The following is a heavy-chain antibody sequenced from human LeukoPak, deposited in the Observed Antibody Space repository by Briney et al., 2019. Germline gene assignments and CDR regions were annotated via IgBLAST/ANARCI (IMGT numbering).Heavy chain of an antibody. CDR2: IKQEGSEK. CDR1: GFPFSSYW. J-gene: IGHJ6*02. V-gene: IGHV3-7*01. Sequence: PGGPLRLSCSASGFPFSSYWMSWVRRAPGKGLEGVANIKQEGSEKHYVDSVKGRFTISRDNAQNSLYQQMNSRRAEDTAVYYCAREYYYESSGLHVWGQGTTVTVSS. D-gene: IGHD3-22*01. CDR3: AREYYYESSGLHV.